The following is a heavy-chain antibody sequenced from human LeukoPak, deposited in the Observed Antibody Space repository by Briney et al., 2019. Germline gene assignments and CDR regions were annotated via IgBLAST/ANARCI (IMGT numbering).Heavy chain of an antibody. CDR1: GFTFSSYS. J-gene: IGHJ3*02. CDR3: ARNYYDSSGYYPDAFDI. CDR2: ISSSSSYI. Sequence: SGGSLRLSCAASGFTFSSYSMNWVRQAPGRGLEWVSSISSSSSYIYYADSVKGRFTISRDNAKNSLYLQMNSLRAEDTAVYYCARNYYDSSGYYPDAFDIWGQGTMVTVSS. V-gene: IGHV3-21*01. D-gene: IGHD3-22*01.